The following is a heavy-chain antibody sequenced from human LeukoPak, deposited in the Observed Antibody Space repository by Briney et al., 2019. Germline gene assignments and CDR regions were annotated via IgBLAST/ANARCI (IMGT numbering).Heavy chain of an antibody. CDR2: ISNDERNK. CDR3: AKVLEQWLVEDFDY. CDR1: GFNFHNFA. J-gene: IGHJ4*02. V-gene: IGHV3-30*04. D-gene: IGHD6-19*01. Sequence: GGSLRLSCEASGFNFHNFAMHWVRQAPGKGLEWVAVISNDERNKYYTDSVKGRFTISRDNSKNTLYLQMNSLRAEDTAVYYCAKVLEQWLVEDFDYWGQGTLVTVSS.